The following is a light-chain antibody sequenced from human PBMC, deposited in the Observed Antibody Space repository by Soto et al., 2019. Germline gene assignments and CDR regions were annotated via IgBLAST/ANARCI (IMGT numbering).Light chain of an antibody. V-gene: IGKV1-5*03. J-gene: IGKJ4*01. Sequence: DIQMTQSPSTLSASIGDRVTITCRASQSISSWLAWYQQKPGKAPKLLIYKASSLESGVPLRFSGSYSGTEFTLTISSLQPDDFATYYCQQYNRSTLTFGGGTKVDIK. CDR2: KAS. CDR1: QSISSW. CDR3: QQYNRSTLT.